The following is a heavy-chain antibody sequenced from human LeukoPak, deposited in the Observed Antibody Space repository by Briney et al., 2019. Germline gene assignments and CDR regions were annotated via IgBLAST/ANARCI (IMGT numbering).Heavy chain of an antibody. Sequence: GGPLRLSCAASGFTFSSYGIHWVRQAPGKGLEWGALTSYDGTDTYYADSVTGPFTISRDNTKNTLSLQMNSLRPEDTAVYDCAKERRWQHYYFGSWGQGTLVTVSS. CDR2: TSYDGTDT. J-gene: IGHJ4*02. CDR1: GFTFSSYG. V-gene: IGHV3-30*18. CDR3: AKERRWQHYYFGS. D-gene: IGHD5-24*01.